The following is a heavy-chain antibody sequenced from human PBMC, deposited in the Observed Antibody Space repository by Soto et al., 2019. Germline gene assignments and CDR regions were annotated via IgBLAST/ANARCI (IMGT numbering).Heavy chain of an antibody. CDR3: ARDVGSGSSTPFYGMDV. V-gene: IGHV3-48*02. D-gene: IGHD1-26*01. Sequence: GGSLRLSCAASGFTFSSYSMNWVRQAPGKGLEWVSYISSSSTIYYADSVKGRFTISRDNAKNSLYLQMNSLRDEDTAVYYCARDVGSGSSTPFYGMDVWGQGTTVTVSS. CDR1: GFTFSSYS. J-gene: IGHJ6*02. CDR2: ISSSSTI.